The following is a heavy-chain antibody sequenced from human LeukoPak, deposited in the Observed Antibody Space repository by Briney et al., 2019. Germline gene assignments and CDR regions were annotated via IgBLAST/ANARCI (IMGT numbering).Heavy chain of an antibody. J-gene: IGHJ4*02. CDR1: GFPFIEYS. Sequence: GGSLRLSCTASGFPFIEYSMHWVRQAPGKGLEWISYIGIDGGNTKYADSVRGRFTTSADRAQNSLYLQMDSLRVEDTAVYYCARDHNYAFDNWGQGTLVSVAS. CDR3: ARDHNYAFDN. V-gene: IGHV3-48*01. CDR2: IGIDGGNT. D-gene: IGHD1-1*01.